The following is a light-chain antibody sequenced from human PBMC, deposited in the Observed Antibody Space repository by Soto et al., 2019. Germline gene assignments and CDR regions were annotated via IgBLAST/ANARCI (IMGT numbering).Light chain of an antibody. CDR2: EVT. Sequence: QSALTQPASVSGSPEQSITISCTGTSSDVGGYNYVSWYQQHPGKAPKIIIYEVTNRPSGVSNRFSGSKSGNTASLTISGLQAEDDADYYCSSFTSRFTFNYIFGTGTKVTVL. J-gene: IGLJ1*01. CDR1: SSDVGGYNY. V-gene: IGLV2-14*01. CDR3: SSFTSRFTFNYI.